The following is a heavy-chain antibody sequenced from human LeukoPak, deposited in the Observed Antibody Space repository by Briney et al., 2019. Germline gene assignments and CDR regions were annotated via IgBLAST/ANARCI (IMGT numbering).Heavy chain of an antibody. CDR3: AREVPNGAFDI. V-gene: IGHV3-13*01. Sequence: PGGSLRLSCAASGFTFSSYDMHWVRQATGKGLEWVSAIGTAGDTYYPGSVKGRFTISRENAKNSLYLQMNSLRAGDTAVYYCAREVPNGAFDIWGQGTMVTVSS. CDR1: GFTFSSYD. J-gene: IGHJ3*02. D-gene: IGHD4/OR15-4a*01. CDR2: IGTAGDT.